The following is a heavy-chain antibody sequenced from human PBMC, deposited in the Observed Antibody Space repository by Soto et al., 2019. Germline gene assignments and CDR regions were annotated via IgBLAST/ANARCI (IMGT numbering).Heavy chain of an antibody. CDR3: ARGTYSSSSYLAKYSQQ. J-gene: IGHJ1*01. CDR2: IIPIFGTA. CDR1: GGTFSSYA. D-gene: IGHD6-13*01. V-gene: IGHV1-69*13. Sequence: SVKVSCKASGGTFSSYAISWVRQAPGQGLEWMGGIIPIFGTANYAQKFQGRVTITADESTSTAYMELSSLRSEDTAVYYCARGTYSSSSYLAKYSQQWGHGTLVTSSS.